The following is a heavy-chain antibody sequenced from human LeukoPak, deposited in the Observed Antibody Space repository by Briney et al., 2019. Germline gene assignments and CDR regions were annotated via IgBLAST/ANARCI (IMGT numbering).Heavy chain of an antibody. Sequence: GGSLRLSCAASGFTFSSYSMNWVRQAPGKGLEWVSYISSSSSTVYYADSVKGRFTISRDNAKNSLYLQMNSLRAEDTAVYYCARDADYGDYLNWFDPWGQGTLVTVSS. V-gene: IGHV3-48*04. CDR1: GFTFSSYS. D-gene: IGHD4-17*01. J-gene: IGHJ5*02. CDR3: ARDADYGDYLNWFDP. CDR2: ISSSSSTV.